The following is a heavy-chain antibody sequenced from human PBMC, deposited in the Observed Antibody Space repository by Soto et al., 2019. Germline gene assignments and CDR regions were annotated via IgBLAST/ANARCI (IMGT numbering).Heavy chain of an antibody. Sequence: PSETLSLTCTVSGGSVSSGSYYWSWIRQPPGKGLEWIGYIYYSGSTNYNPSLKSRVTISVDTSKNQFSLKLSSVTAADTAVYYCARGPGKRRREFDYWGQGTLVTVSS. J-gene: IGHJ4*02. CDR1: GGSVSSGSYY. CDR2: IYYSGST. CDR3: ARGPGKRRREFDY. V-gene: IGHV4-61*01. D-gene: IGHD1-26*01.